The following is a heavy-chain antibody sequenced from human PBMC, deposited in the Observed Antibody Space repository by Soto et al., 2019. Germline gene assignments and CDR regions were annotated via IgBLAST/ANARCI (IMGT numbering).Heavy chain of an antibody. D-gene: IGHD3-10*01. CDR3: ARTYDSGSPNYYYYGMDV. V-gene: IGHV1-2*02. CDR1: GYTFTGYY. J-gene: IGHJ6*02. CDR2: INPNSGGT. Sequence: VASVKVSCKASGYTFTGYYMHWVRQAPGQGLEWMGWINPNSGGTNYAQKFQGRVTMTRDTSISTAYMELSRLRSDDTAVYYCARTYDSGSPNYYYYGMDVWGQGTTVTVSS.